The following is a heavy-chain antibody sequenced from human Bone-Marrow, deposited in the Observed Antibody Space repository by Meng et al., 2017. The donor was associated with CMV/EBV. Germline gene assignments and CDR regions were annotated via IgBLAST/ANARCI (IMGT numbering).Heavy chain of an antibody. CDR1: GFTFSSYS. V-gene: IGHV3-21*01. Sequence: GGPLRLSCAASGFTFSSYSMNWVRQAPGKGLEWVSSISSSSSYIYYADSVKGRFTISRDNAKNSLYLQMNSLRAEDTAVYYCARVYYGSGYYFDYWGQGTLVTVSS. D-gene: IGHD3-10*01. CDR3: ARVYYGSGYYFDY. J-gene: IGHJ4*02. CDR2: ISSSSSYI.